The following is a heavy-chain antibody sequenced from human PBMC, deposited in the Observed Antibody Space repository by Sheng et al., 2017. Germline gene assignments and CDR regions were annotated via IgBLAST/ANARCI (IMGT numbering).Heavy chain of an antibody. J-gene: IGHJ4*02. V-gene: IGHV3-7*01. D-gene: IGHD7-27*01. Sequence: VQLVESGGGLVQPGGSLRLSCAASGFTFTNYWMSWVRQAPGKGLEWVANIKTDGRDKNYVDSVKGRFTISRDNAKNSLYLQMNSLRVEDTAVYYCTRENWGVDYWGQGNPGHRL. CDR3: TRENWGVDY. CDR1: GFTFTNYW. CDR2: IKTDGRDK.